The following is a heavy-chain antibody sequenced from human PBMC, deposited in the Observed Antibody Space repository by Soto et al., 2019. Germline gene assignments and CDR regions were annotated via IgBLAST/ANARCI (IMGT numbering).Heavy chain of an antibody. Sequence: QVQLVESGGGVVQPGRSLRLSCAASGFTFSNNGMHWVRQAPGKGLEWVAVIWYDGSNEYFADSVKGRFTISRDNSKNTLFLQMDSLRAEDMAVYYCGRGVDYRDYAIDYWGQGTLVTVSS. CDR2: IWYDGSNE. CDR1: GFTFSNNG. V-gene: IGHV3-33*01. D-gene: IGHD4-17*01. CDR3: GRGVDYRDYAIDY. J-gene: IGHJ4*02.